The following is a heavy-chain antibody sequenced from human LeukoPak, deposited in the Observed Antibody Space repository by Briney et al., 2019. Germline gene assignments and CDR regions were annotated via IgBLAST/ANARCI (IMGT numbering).Heavy chain of an antibody. D-gene: IGHD3-22*01. CDR3: ATADYYDSSGYYTH. J-gene: IGHJ1*01. CDR1: GYTLTELS. Sequence: GASVKVSCKVSGYTLTELSMHWVRQAPGKGLEWMGGFDPEDGETIYAQKFQGRVTMTEDTSPDTAYMELGSVRSEDTAVYYCATADYYDSSGYYTHWGQGTLVTVSS. V-gene: IGHV1-24*01. CDR2: FDPEDGET.